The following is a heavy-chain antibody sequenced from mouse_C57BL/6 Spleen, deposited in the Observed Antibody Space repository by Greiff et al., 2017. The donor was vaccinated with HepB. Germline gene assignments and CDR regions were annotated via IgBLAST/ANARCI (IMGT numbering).Heavy chain of an antibody. D-gene: IGHD1-1*01. J-gene: IGHJ2*01. CDR3: ARYYYGSRGLDY. Sequence: QVQLKQPGAELVKPGASVKLSCKASGYTFTSYWMQWVKQRPGQGLEWIGEIDPSDSYTNYNQKFKGKATLTVDTSSSTAYMQLSSLTSEDSAVYYCARYYYGSRGLDYWGQGTTLTVSS. CDR1: GYTFTSYW. CDR2: IDPSDSYT. V-gene: IGHV1-50*01.